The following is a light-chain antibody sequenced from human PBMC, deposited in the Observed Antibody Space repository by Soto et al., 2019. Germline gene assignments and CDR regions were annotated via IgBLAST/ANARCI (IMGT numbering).Light chain of an antibody. J-gene: IGKJ4*01. Sequence: EIVLTQSPATLSLSPGERATLSCRASQSVGSYLAWYQQKPGQAPRLLIYDASNRATGIPARFSGGGSGTDFTLTISSLEPEDFAVYYCQQRSVWPLTFGGGTKVEIK. CDR3: QQRSVWPLT. CDR2: DAS. V-gene: IGKV3-11*01. CDR1: QSVGSY.